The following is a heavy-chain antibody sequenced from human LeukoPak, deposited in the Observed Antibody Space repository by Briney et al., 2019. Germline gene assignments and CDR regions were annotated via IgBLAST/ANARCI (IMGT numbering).Heavy chain of an antibody. CDR1: GGSFSGYY. J-gene: IGHJ4*02. Sequence: SETLSLTCAVYGGSFSGYYWSWIRQPPGKGLEWIGYIYYSGSTYYNPSLKSRVTISVDTSKNQFSLKLSSVTAADTAVYYCARDLSNTAALGYWGQGTLVTVSS. V-gene: IGHV4-30-4*01. D-gene: IGHD5-18*01. CDR3: ARDLSNTAALGY. CDR2: IYYSGST.